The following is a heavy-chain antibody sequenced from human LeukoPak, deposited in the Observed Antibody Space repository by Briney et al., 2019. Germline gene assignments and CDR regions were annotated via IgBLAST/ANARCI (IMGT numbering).Heavy chain of an antibody. V-gene: IGHV3-43*02. J-gene: IGHJ4*02. CDR1: GFTFDDYA. CDR2: ISGDAGST. Sequence: PGGSLRLSCAASGFTFDDYAMHWVRQAPGTGLEWVSLISGDAGSTYYADSVRGRFTISRDNSKNSLYLQMNSLRAEDTAVYYCAKDKYWGQGTLVTVSS. CDR3: AKDKY.